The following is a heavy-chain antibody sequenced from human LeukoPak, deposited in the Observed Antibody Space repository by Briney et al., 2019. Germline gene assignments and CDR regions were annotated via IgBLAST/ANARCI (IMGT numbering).Heavy chain of an antibody. CDR1: GGSISSYY. V-gene: IGHV4-59*01. J-gene: IGHJ4*02. CDR2: IYNSEST. D-gene: IGHD3-10*01. CDR3: ATDVFYGSGSYR. Sequence: SETLSLTCTVSGGSISSYYWSWIRQPPGKGLEWIGYIYNSESTNYNPSLKSRATISVDTSKNQFSLKLNTVTAADTAVYYCATDVFYGSGSYRWGQGTLVTVSS.